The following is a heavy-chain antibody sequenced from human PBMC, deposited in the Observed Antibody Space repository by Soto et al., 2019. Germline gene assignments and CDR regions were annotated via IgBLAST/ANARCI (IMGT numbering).Heavy chain of an antibody. CDR3: AAGSVDTAMVAPFDY. J-gene: IGHJ4*02. D-gene: IGHD5-18*01. V-gene: IGHV4-31*03. CDR1: GGSISSGGYY. CDR2: IYYSGST. Sequence: SETLSLTCTVSGGSISSGGYYWSWIRQHPGKGLEWIGYIYYSGSTYYNPSLKSRVTISVDTSKNQFSLKLSSVTAADTAVYNCAAGSVDTAMVAPFDYWGQGTLVTVSS.